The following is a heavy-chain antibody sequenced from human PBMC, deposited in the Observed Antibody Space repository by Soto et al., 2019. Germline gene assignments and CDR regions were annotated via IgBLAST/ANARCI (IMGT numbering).Heavy chain of an antibody. CDR1: GYTFTSYG. CDR3: ARNYYGSGSYYSYYYYYYMDV. CDR2: ISAYNGNT. D-gene: IGHD3-10*01. J-gene: IGHJ6*03. V-gene: IGHV1-18*01. Sequence: ASVKVSCKASGYTFTSYGISWVRQAPGQGLEWMGWISAYNGNTNYAQRLQGRVTMTTDTSTSTAYMELRSLRSDDTAVYYCARNYYGSGSYYSYYYYYYMDVWGKGTTVTRLL.